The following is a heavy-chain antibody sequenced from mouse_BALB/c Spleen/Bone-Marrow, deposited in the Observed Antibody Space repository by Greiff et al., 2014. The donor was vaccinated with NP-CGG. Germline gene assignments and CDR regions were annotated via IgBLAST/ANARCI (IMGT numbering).Heavy chain of an antibody. CDR1: GFNIKDTN. CDR3: ARWEYYAMDY. Sequence: VQLQQSGAELVKPGASVKLSCTASGFNIKDTNMHWVKQRPEKSLEWIGRIDPANGNTKYDPKFQGKATITADTSSNTAYLQLSSLTSEDTAVYYCARWEYYAMDYWGQGTSVTVSS. D-gene: IGHD4-1*01. J-gene: IGHJ4*01. CDR2: IDPANGNT. V-gene: IGHV14-3*02.